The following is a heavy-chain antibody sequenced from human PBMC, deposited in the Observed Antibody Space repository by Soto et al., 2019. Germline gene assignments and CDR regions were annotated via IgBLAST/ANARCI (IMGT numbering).Heavy chain of an antibody. CDR2: INHSGST. Sequence: SETLSLTCAVYGGSFSGYYWSWIRQPPGKGLEWIGEINHSGSTNYNPSLKSRVTISVDTSKNQFSLKLSSVTAADTAVYYCASLRVRAKNYYGSGSYSPYGMDVWGQGTTVTVSS. CDR3: ASLRVRAKNYYGSGSYSPYGMDV. D-gene: IGHD3-10*01. CDR1: GGSFSGYY. J-gene: IGHJ6*02. V-gene: IGHV4-34*01.